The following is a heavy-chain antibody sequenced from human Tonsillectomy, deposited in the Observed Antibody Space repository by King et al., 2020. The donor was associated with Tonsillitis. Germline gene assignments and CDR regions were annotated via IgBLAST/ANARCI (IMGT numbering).Heavy chain of an antibody. CDR3: AREKCGIGCFQIDF. J-gene: IGHJ4*02. CDR2: INPSGDDI. V-gene: IGHV3-21*01. D-gene: IGHD2-21*02. Sequence: MNWVRQAPGTGLEWVSSINPSGDDIYYADSVKGRFTVSRDNAKNSLFLEMSSLRAEDTAVYYGAREKCGIGCFQIDFWGQGNLLTVSS.